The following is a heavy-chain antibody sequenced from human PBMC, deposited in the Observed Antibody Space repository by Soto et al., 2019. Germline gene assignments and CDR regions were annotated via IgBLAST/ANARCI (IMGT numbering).Heavy chain of an antibody. D-gene: IGHD2-8*01. Sequence: QVQLVQSGAEVKKPGASVKVSCKASGYTFTSYGISWVRQAPGQGLEWMGWISAYNGNTNYAQKLQGRVTMTTDPSTSKAYMELRSLRSDDTAVYYCARMVPEVGNYYYYGMDVWGQGTTVTVSS. CDR3: ARMVPEVGNYYYYGMDV. CDR2: ISAYNGNT. J-gene: IGHJ6*02. V-gene: IGHV1-18*04. CDR1: GYTFTSYG.